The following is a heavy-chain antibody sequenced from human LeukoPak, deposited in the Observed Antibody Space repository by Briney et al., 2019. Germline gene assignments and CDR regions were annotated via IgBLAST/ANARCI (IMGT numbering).Heavy chain of an antibody. J-gene: IGHJ4*02. D-gene: IGHD2-21*02. CDR1: GGSISSSSYY. Sequence: SETLSLTCTVSGGSISSSSYYWGWIRQPPGKGLEWIGSIYYSGSTYYNPSLKSRVTISVDTSKNQFSLKLSSVTAADTAVYYCAREYCGGDCYSPLYFDYWGQGTLSPSPQ. V-gene: IGHV4-39*02. CDR2: IYYSGST. CDR3: AREYCGGDCYSPLYFDY.